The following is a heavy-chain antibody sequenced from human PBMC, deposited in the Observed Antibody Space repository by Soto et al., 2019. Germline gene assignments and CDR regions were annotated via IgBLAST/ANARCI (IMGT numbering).Heavy chain of an antibody. CDR3: AKDSGYQLPDNYFYYGLDV. Sequence: GGSLILSCRASGFTFTSHAMHWVRQTTGKGLEWVAAISYDEIDKKYATSVKGRFTVSRDNVRNTLSLQMNSLRPEDTAVYYCAKDSGYQLPDNYFYYGLDVWGQGTTVTVSS. J-gene: IGHJ6*02. D-gene: IGHD2-2*01. V-gene: IGHV3-30*18. CDR2: ISYDEIDK. CDR1: GFTFTSHA.